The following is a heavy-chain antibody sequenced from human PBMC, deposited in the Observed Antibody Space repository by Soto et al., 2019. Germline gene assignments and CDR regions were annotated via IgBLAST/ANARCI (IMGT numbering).Heavy chain of an antibody. D-gene: IGHD2-15*01. CDR2: ISYEEINNK. Sequence: QVQLVQSGGGVVQPGRSMRLSCVASGFSFRNYGMHWVRQAPGKGLEWVAVISYEEINNKNYADSVKGRFTISRDNSENTLYLQMDSLRAEDTAVYYCAKGYCSGAGCYRGYGMDVWGQGPTVTVS. CDR1: GFSFRNYG. CDR3: AKGYCSGAGCYRGYGMDV. J-gene: IGHJ6*02. V-gene: IGHV3-30*18.